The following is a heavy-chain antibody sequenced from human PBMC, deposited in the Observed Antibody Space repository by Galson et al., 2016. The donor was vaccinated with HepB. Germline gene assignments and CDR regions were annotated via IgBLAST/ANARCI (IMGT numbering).Heavy chain of an antibody. Sequence: SLRLSCAASGFTFRTYTMSWVRQAPGKGLEWVSGISGGGGSTYYADSVKGRLTISRDNPKNMVYLQIHSLRVEDTAVYFRAKDRYCGGGACSWSYFGLWGPGIQVTVSS. CDR1: GFTFRTYT. V-gene: IGHV3-23*01. J-gene: IGHJ4*02. CDR2: ISGGGGST. CDR3: AKDRYCGGGACSWSYFGL. D-gene: IGHD2-15*01.